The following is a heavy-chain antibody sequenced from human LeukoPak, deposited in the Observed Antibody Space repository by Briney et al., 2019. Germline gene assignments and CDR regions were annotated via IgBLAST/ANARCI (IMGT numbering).Heavy chain of an antibody. D-gene: IGHD3-16*02. Sequence: PGGSLRLSCATSGFTFSSYAMSWVRQAPGQGLEWVSGISGSGGNTYYSASVKGRFTVSRDNSQNTLYLQMNSLRAEDTAVYYCAKDWPSSPLYSDYWGKGTLVTVSS. V-gene: IGHV3-23*01. CDR1: GFTFSSYA. CDR3: AKDWPSSPLYSDY. J-gene: IGHJ4*02. CDR2: ISGSGGNT.